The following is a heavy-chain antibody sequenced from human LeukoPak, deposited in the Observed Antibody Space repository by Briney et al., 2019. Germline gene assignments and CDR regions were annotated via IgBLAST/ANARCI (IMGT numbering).Heavy chain of an antibody. J-gene: IGHJ4*02. D-gene: IGHD3-22*01. CDR1: GGSFSGYY. V-gene: IGHV4-34*01. CDR3: ARLYYDSSGHY. CDR2: INHSGGT. Sequence: SETLSLTCAVYGGSFSGYYWSWIREPPGKGLEWIGEINHSGGTNYNPSLKSRVTISVDTSKNQFSLKLSSVTAADTAVYYCARLYYDSSGHYWGQGTLVTVSS.